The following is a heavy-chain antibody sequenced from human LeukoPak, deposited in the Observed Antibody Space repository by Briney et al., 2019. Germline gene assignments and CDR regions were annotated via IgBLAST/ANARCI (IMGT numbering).Heavy chain of an antibody. V-gene: IGHV1-69*05. Sequence: GSSVKVSCKASGGTFSNYALSWVRQAPGKGLEWMGGTTPIFGSAEYAQNFQGRVTVTTDESTSTAYMEMSSLRSDDTAVYYCAGALSHFDSSGYEMDGYEIWGQGTMVTVSS. CDR1: GGTFSNYA. D-gene: IGHD3-22*01. J-gene: IGHJ3*02. CDR3: AGALSHFDSSGYEMDGYEI. CDR2: TTPIFGSA.